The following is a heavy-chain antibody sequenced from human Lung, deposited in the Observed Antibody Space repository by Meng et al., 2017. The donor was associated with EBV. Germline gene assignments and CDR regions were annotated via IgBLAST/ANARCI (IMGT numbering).Heavy chain of an antibody. CDR3: ARGADEYGGNAFDF. CDR1: GASISSAYNY. Sequence: QVQLQEPGPRLVEPSQTLSLICPVSGASISSAYNYWTWIRQRPGRGLEWIGYIYYSGITYYNPSLQSRLTISADTSKNQFSLMLTSLTAADTAVYYCARGADEYGGNAFDFWGQGALVTVSS. J-gene: IGHJ4*02. CDR2: IYYSGIT. D-gene: IGHD4-23*01. V-gene: IGHV4-31*03.